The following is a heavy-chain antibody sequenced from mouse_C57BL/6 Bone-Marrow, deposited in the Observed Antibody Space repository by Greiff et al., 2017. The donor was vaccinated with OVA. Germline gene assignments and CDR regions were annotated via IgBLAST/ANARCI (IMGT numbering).Heavy chain of an antibody. Sequence: DVKLVESGAGLVKPGGSLKLSCAASGFTFTDYGMHWVRQAPEKGLEWVAYISSGSSTIYYADTVKGRFTISRDNAKNTMFLQMTSLRSEDTAMYYCAYYGSSPGWFAYWGQGTRVTVSA. J-gene: IGHJ3*01. CDR3: AYYGSSPGWFAY. CDR2: ISSGSSTI. D-gene: IGHD1-1*01. V-gene: IGHV5-17*01. CDR1: GFTFTDYG.